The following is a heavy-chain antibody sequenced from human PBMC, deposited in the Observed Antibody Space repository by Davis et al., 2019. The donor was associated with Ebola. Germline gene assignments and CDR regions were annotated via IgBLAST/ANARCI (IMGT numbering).Heavy chain of an antibody. D-gene: IGHD3-3*01. V-gene: IGHV3-23*01. CDR1: GSNFIIYA. Sequence: GGSLRLSCAASGSNFIIYAMHWVRQASGKGLEWVSTIGVRGDVTYYADSVKGRFTVSRDSSRNTIFLQMNRLGAEDTAVYYCARDLGGPLISWGQGTLVTVSS. CDR2: IGVRGDVT. J-gene: IGHJ5*02. CDR3: ARDLGGPLIS.